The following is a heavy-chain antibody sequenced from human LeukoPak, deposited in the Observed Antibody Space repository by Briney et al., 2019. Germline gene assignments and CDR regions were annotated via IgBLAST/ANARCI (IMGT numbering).Heavy chain of an antibody. Sequence: SVKVSCKASGGTFSTYAISWVRQAPGQGLEWMGGIIPIFGTANYAQKFQGRVTITTDESTSTAYMELSSLRSEDTAVYYCARDYYDSSGYGAFDIWGQGTMVTVSS. CDR1: GGTFSTYA. J-gene: IGHJ3*02. D-gene: IGHD3-22*01. V-gene: IGHV1-69*05. CDR2: IIPIFGTA. CDR3: ARDYYDSSGYGAFDI.